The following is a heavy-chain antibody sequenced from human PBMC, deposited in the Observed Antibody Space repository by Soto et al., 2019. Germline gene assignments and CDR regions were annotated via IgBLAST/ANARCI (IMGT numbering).Heavy chain of an antibody. J-gene: IGHJ4*02. CDR3: AKDPNYGAGSYYPYFYY. CDR2: ISGSGGST. V-gene: IGHV3-23*01. D-gene: IGHD3-10*01. CDR1: GFTFSSYA. Sequence: EVQLLESGGGLVQPGGSLRLSCAASGFTFSSYAMSWVRQAPGKGLEWVSAISGSGGSTYYADSVKGRFTIARDISKNALYLQMISLRAEDTAVYYCAKDPNYGAGSYYPYFYYCGQGTLVTVSS.